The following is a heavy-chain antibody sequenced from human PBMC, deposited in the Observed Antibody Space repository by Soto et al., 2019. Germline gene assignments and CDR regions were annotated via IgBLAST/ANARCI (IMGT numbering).Heavy chain of an antibody. D-gene: IGHD2-8*01. CDR2: ISRDGSSK. V-gene: IGHV3-30-3*01. CDR3: ARSRNGAVPDSINF. CDR1: GFTFSRYA. J-gene: IGHJ4*02. Sequence: PRGSLRLSCAASGFTFSRYAMHWVRQAPGEGLEWVAVISRDGSSKYYGDSVKGRFTVSRDNSNNTLYLSMTSLRPDDTAVFYCARSRNGAVPDSINFWGQGTLVTVSS.